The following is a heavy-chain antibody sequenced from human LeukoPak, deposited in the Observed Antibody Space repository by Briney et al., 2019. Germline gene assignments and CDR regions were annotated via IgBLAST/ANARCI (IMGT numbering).Heavy chain of an antibody. J-gene: IGHJ4*02. Sequence: GGSLRLSCAASGFTFSSYSMNWVRQAPGKGLEWVSYISSSSSSTIYYADSVKGRFTISRDNATNSLYLQMNSLRAEDTALYYCASSGHYYDSSGYSDYWGQGTLVTVSS. CDR1: GFTFSSYS. V-gene: IGHV3-48*01. CDR3: ASSGHYYDSSGYSDY. D-gene: IGHD3-22*01. CDR2: ISSSSSSTI.